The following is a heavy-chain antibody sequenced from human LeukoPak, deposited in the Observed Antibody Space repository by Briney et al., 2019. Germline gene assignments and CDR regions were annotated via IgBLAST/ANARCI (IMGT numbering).Heavy chain of an antibody. CDR2: IYYSGST. D-gene: IGHD6-19*01. V-gene: IGHV4-59*01. CDR1: GGSISSYY. CDR3: ARGNGSYYY. J-gene: IGHJ4*02. Sequence: SETLSLTCTVSGGSISSYYWSWIRQPPGKGLEWIGYIYYSGSTNYNPSLKSRVTISVDTSKNQFSLKLSSVTAADTAVYYCARGNGSYYYWGQGTLVTVSS.